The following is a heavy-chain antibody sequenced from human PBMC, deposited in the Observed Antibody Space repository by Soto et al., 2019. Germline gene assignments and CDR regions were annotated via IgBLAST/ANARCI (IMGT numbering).Heavy chain of an antibody. CDR2: IIPIFGTA. CDR3: ARELYYYGSGSYYFDY. J-gene: IGHJ4*02. D-gene: IGHD3-10*01. Sequence: SVKCSCKASGGTFSSYAMSWVRQAPGQGLEWMGGIIPIFGTANYAQKFQGRVPITADKSTSTAYMELSSLRSEDTAVYYCARELYYYGSGSYYFDYWGQGTLVTVSS. V-gene: IGHV1-69*06. CDR1: GGTFSSYA.